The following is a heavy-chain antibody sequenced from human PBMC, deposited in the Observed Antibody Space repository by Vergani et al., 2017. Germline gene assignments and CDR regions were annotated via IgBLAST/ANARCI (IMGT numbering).Heavy chain of an antibody. J-gene: IGHJ4*02. Sequence: QVQLVQSGAAVKKPGASAKVSCTASGYIFKNYYMHWLRLAPGQGFQWMGVVNFVTGAATSPQKFEGRITMTRDTSTATFYMDLSSLKYEDTAIYYFAKSIGDCTSCSVRPYYFDLWGQGTLVTVSS. CDR3: AKSIGDCTSCSVRPYYFDL. D-gene: IGHD2-8*01. V-gene: IGHV1-46*02. CDR2: VNFVTGAA. CDR1: GYIFKNYY.